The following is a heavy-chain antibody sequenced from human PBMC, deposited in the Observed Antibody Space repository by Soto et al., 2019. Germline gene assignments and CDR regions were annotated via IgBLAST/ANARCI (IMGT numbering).Heavy chain of an antibody. J-gene: IGHJ4*02. Sequence: SETLSLTCTVSGGSISSGDYYWSWIRQPPGKGLEWIGYIYYSGSTYYNPSLKSRVTISVDRSQNRFSLKLSSVTAADTAVYYCARSEATALDYWGQGTLVTVSS. CDR2: IYYSGST. CDR1: GGSISSGDYY. CDR3: ARSEATALDY. V-gene: IGHV4-30-4*01.